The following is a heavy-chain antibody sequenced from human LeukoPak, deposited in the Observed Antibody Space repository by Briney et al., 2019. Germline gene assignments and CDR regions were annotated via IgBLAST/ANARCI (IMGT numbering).Heavy chain of an antibody. D-gene: IGHD6-25*01. CDR3: ARDGEQRPIDY. Sequence: GGSQRLSCAASGFTLSSYWMHWVRQAPGEGLVWVSRINSDGSSTSYADSVKGRFTIYRDNAKNTLYLQMNSLTDEDTAMYYCARDGEQRPIDYWGQGTLVTVSP. J-gene: IGHJ4*02. CDR1: GFTLSSYW. CDR2: INSDGSST. V-gene: IGHV3-74*01.